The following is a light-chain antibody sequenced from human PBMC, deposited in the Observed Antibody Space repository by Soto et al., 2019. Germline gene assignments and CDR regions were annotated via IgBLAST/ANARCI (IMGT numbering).Light chain of an antibody. CDR1: QSISSY. CDR2: TAS. J-gene: IGKJ4*01. V-gene: IGKV1-39*01. CDR3: QQSYDYPRLT. Sequence: DIQMTQSPSSLSASVGDRVTITCRASQSISSYLNWYQQKPGKAPKVLIYTASSLQSGVPSRFSGSGSGTDFTLTISSLQPEDFATYYCQQSYDYPRLTFGGGTKVEIK.